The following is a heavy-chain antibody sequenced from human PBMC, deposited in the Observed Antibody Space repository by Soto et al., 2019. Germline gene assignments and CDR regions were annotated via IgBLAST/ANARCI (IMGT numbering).Heavy chain of an antibody. V-gene: IGHV1-69*16. D-gene: IGHD1-1*01. J-gene: IGHJ6*02. Sequence: QVQLVQSGAEVKEPGSSVRVSCKASGGSFSNFIMNWVRQTPGQGLEWMGGIVPMLGTPTYAEKFKGRFTNSATGSTSTAYRELTSLRSEDTAIYYCARNGTYGTSLSHYTGMDVWGQGTTVTVS. CDR2: IVPMLGTP. CDR3: ARNGTYGTSLSHYTGMDV. CDR1: GGSFSNFI.